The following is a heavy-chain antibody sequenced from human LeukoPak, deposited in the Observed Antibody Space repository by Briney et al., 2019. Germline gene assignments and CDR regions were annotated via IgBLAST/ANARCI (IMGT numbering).Heavy chain of an antibody. CDR3: ARTTDLDYYYMDV. CDR1: GFTFSSYG. J-gene: IGHJ6*03. CDR2: IRYDGSNK. V-gene: IGHV3-30*02. Sequence: GGSLRLSCAASGFTFSSYGMHWVRQAPGKGLEWVAFIRYDGSNKYYADSVKGRFTISRDNSKNTLYLQMNSLRAEDTAVYYCARTTDLDYYYMDVWGKGTTVTISS. D-gene: IGHD4-17*01.